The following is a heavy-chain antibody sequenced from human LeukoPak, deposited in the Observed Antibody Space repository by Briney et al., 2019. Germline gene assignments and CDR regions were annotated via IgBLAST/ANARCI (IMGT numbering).Heavy chain of an antibody. J-gene: IGHJ4*02. CDR2: IYYSGST. CDR3: ARVGLDISTHLDF. V-gene: IGHV4-39*07. CDR1: GGSIRGSSYY. Sequence: SETLSLTCTVSGGSIRGSSYYWGWIRQPPGKGLEWIGSIYYSGSTYYSPSLKSRVTISVDTSKNQFSLKLSSVTAADTAVYYCARVGLDISTHLDFWGQGTLVTVSS. D-gene: IGHD2-2*01.